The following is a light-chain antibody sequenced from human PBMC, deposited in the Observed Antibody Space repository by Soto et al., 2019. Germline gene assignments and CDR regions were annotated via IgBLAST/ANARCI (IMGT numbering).Light chain of an antibody. V-gene: IGKV1-5*01. Sequence: DIQMTQSPSTLSASVGDRVTITCRASQSISSWLAWYQQKPGKAPKLLIYDASSLVSGVPSRFSGSGSGTEFTLTIRSLQPDDFATYYCQQYNSYPWTFGQGTKVEIK. CDR3: QQYNSYPWT. CDR2: DAS. CDR1: QSISSW. J-gene: IGKJ1*01.